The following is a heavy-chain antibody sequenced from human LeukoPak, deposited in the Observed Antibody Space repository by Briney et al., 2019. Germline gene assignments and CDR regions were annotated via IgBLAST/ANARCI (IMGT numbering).Heavy chain of an antibody. J-gene: IGHJ4*02. CDR2: LYYSGST. Sequence: SETLSLTCTVSGGSISSSSYYWGWIRQPPGKGLEWIGSLYYSGSTYYSPSLKSRVTISVDTSKNQLSLKLSSVTAADTAVYYCARDRIAVAGPLDYWGQGTLVTVSS. V-gene: IGHV4-39*07. D-gene: IGHD6-19*01. CDR1: GGSISSSSYY. CDR3: ARDRIAVAGPLDY.